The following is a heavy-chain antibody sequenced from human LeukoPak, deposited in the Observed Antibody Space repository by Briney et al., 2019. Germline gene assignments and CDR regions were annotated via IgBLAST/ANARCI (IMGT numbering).Heavy chain of an antibody. Sequence: SETLSLTCTVSGGSISSYYWSWIRQPPGKGLEWIGYIYYSGSTNYNPSLKSRVTISVDTSKNQFSLKLSSVTAADTAVYYCAREWGSSSWSSNWFDPWGQGTLVTVSS. CDR1: GGSISSYY. J-gene: IGHJ5*02. V-gene: IGHV4-59*01. CDR3: AREWGSSSWSSNWFDP. CDR2: IYYSGST. D-gene: IGHD6-13*01.